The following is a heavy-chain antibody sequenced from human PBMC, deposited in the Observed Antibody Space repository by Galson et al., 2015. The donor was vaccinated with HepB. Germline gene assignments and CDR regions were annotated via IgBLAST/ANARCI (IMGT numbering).Heavy chain of an antibody. V-gene: IGHV3-64*02. D-gene: IGHD4-23*01. CDR2: ISTDGGTT. CDR1: GFTFSNYA. J-gene: IGHJ4*02. Sequence: SLRLSCAASGFTFSNYAMHWVRQAPGKGLEYVSAISTDGGTTYYADSVKGRFTISRDNSKNTMYLQMGSLSPEDMALYYCARDRYGGFDYWGQGTLVTVSS. CDR3: ARDRYGGFDY.